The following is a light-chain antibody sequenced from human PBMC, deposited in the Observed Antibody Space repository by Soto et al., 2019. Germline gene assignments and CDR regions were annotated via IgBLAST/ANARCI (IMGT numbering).Light chain of an antibody. J-gene: IGKJ2*01. CDR1: QSVSNNY. V-gene: IGKV3-20*01. CDR3: HQYDGAPHT. CDR2: GAS. Sequence: EIVLTQSPGTLSSSPGERATLSCRASQSVSNNYLAWYQQKPGQAPRHLIFGASIRATGIPDRFSGSGSGTDFTLTISRLEPEDFAVFYCHQYDGAPHTFGQGTKLEIK.